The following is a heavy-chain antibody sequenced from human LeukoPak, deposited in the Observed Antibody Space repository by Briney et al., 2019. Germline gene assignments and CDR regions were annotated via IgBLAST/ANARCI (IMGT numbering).Heavy chain of an antibody. V-gene: IGHV1-18*01. Sequence: ASVKVSCKASGYTFTSYGISWVRQAPGQGLEWMGWISAYNGNTNYALKLQGRVTMTTDTSTSTAYMELRSLRSDDTAVYYCARDLNTYYYDSSGGYGMDVWGQGTTVTVSS. CDR3: ARDLNTYYYDSSGGYGMDV. CDR2: ISAYNGNT. J-gene: IGHJ6*02. D-gene: IGHD3-22*01. CDR1: GYTFTSYG.